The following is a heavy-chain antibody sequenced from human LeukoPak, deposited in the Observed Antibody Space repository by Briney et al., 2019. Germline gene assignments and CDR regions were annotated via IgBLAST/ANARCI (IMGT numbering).Heavy chain of an antibody. D-gene: IGHD3-3*01. V-gene: IGHV3-7*01. Sequence: GGSLRLSCAGSGFTFSSYSMGWVRQAPGKGLEWVANIKDSGIEKEYVDSVKGRFTISRDNAKNSLYLQMNSLRVEDTALYFCARWRGAQSQFDYWGQGTQVTVSS. CDR1: GFTFSSYS. CDR3: ARWRGAQSQFDY. CDR2: IKDSGIEK. J-gene: IGHJ4*02.